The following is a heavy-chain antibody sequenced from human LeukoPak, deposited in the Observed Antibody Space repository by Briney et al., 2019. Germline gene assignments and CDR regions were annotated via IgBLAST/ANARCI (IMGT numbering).Heavy chain of an antibody. V-gene: IGHV3-15*01. D-gene: IGHD3-3*01. J-gene: IGHJ5*02. CDR1: GFTFDDYG. CDR3: AREASDFWSRYLNWFDP. Sequence: GGSLRLSCAASGFTFDDYGMSWVRQAPGKGLEWVGRIKSKTDGGTTDYAAPVKGRFTISRDDSKNTLYLQMNSLKTEDTAVYYCAREASDFWSRYLNWFDPWGQGTLVTVSS. CDR2: IKSKTDGGTT.